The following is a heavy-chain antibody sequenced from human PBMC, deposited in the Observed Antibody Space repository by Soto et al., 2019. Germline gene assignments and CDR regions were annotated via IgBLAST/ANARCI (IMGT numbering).Heavy chain of an antibody. D-gene: IGHD6-13*01. CDR1: GGSISSGGYY. CDR3: ARDSRRAAGTLDY. CDR2: IYYSGST. Sequence: SETLSLTCTVSGGSISSGGYYWSWIRQHPGKGLEWIGYIYYSGSTYYNPSLKSRVTISVDTSKNQFSLKLSSVTAADTAVYYWARDSRRAAGTLDYWGQGTRVTVAS. V-gene: IGHV4-31*03. J-gene: IGHJ4*02.